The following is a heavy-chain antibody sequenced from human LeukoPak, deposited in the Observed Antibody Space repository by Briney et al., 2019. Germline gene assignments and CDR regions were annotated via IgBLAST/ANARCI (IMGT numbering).Heavy chain of an antibody. CDR2: IYHGDSDN. Sequence: PGESLKISCKGSGYSFTSYWIGWARQMPGKGLEWMWIIYHGDSDNRFSTFFQGQVNISADKYISTAYLQWSSLNSWETAMYYCARRRVVLAYWDWGQGTLVTVSS. CDR3: ARRRVVLAYWD. CDR1: GYSFTSYW. V-gene: IGHV5-51*01. D-gene: IGHD2-15*01. J-gene: IGHJ4*02.